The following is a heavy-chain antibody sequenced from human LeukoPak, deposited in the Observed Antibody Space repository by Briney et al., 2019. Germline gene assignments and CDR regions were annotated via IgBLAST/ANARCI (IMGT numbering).Heavy chain of an antibody. Sequence: ASVKVPCKASGGTFSSYAISWVRQAPGQGLEWMGRIIPIFGTANYAQKFRGRVTITTDESTSTAYMELSSLRSEDTAVYYCARGMYTAMASAYMDVWGKGTTVSVPS. V-gene: IGHV1-69*05. J-gene: IGHJ6*03. CDR2: IIPIFGTA. CDR1: GGTFSSYA. D-gene: IGHD5-18*01. CDR3: ARGMYTAMASAYMDV.